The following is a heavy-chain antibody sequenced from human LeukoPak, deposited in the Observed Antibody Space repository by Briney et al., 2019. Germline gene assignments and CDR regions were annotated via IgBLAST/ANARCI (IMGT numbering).Heavy chain of an antibody. CDR3: ARVILGAAMDYYYYMGV. J-gene: IGHJ6*03. V-gene: IGHV1-69*13. D-gene: IGHD3-3*01. Sequence: GASVNVSCKASGGTFSGYTVNWVRQAPGQGLEWMGGIIPIFGTANYAQKFQGRVTITADESTSTAYMELSSLRSEDTAVYYCARVILGAAMDYYYYMGVWGXXTTVTVSS. CDR1: GGTFSGYT. CDR2: IIPIFGTA.